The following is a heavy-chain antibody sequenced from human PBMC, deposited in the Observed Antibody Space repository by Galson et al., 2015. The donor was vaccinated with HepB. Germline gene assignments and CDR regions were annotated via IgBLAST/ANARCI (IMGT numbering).Heavy chain of an antibody. CDR3: ARVGYYYDSSGYYFWFDP. Sequence: SVKVSCKASGYTFTSYAMNWVRQAPGQGLEWMGWINTNTGNPTYAQGFTGRFVFSLDTSVSTAYLQISSLKAEDTAVYYCARVGYYYDSSGYYFWFDPWGQGTLVTVSS. CDR2: INTNTGNP. J-gene: IGHJ5*02. V-gene: IGHV7-4-1*02. D-gene: IGHD3-22*01. CDR1: GYTFTSYA.